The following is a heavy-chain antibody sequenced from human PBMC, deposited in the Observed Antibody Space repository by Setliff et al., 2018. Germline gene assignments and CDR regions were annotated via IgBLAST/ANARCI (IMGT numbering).Heavy chain of an antibody. CDR3: ARDHVYGSQYYYYYYGMDV. V-gene: IGHV3-20*04. Sequence: AGGSLRLSCAASGFTFKNNGMNWVRQAPGKGLEWVSGINWDGRSIGYADSVKGRFTISRDNAKNSLYLQMNSLRAEDTAVYYCARDHVYGSQYYYYYYGMDVWGQGTTVTVSS. CDR1: GFTFKNNG. J-gene: IGHJ6*02. D-gene: IGHD3-10*01. CDR2: INWDGRSI.